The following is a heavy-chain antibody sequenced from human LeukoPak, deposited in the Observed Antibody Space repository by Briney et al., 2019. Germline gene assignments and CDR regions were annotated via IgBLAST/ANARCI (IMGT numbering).Heavy chain of an antibody. D-gene: IGHD2-21*02. CDR1: GXSIRSYY. CDR3: ARSVVVTATLRYHYGMDV. CDR2: IYDSGTT. V-gene: IGHV4-59*01. Sequence: KASESLSLTCTVSGXSIRSYYWNWIRQPPGKGLEWIGYIYDSGTTNYNPSLKSRVTMSVDSSKNQFSLKLTSVTAADTAVYYCARSVVVTATLRYHYGMDVWGQGTTVTVSS. J-gene: IGHJ6*02.